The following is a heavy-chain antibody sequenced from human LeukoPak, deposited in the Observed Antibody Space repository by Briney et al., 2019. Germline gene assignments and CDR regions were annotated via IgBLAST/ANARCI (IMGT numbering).Heavy chain of an antibody. CDR1: GFTFSSYW. CDR2: IKQDGSEK. D-gene: IGHD7-27*01. Sequence: GGSLRLSCAASGFTFSSYWMSWVRQAPGRGLEWVANIKQDGSEKYYVDSVKGRFTISRDNAKNSLYLQMNSLRAEDTAVYYCARYGQATGDLYYFDYWGQGTLVTVSS. V-gene: IGHV3-7*01. CDR3: ARYGQATGDLYYFDY. J-gene: IGHJ4*02.